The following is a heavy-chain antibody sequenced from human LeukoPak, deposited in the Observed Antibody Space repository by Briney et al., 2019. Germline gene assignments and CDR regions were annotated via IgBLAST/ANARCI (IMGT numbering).Heavy chain of an antibody. J-gene: IGHJ6*03. CDR1: GGSISSYY. V-gene: IGHV4-4*07. Sequence: PSETLSLTCTVSGGSISSYYWSWIRQPAGKGLEWIGRIYTSGSTNYNPSLKSRVTMSVDTSKNQFSLKLSSVTAADTAVYYCARRVVRGVIYRYYYYYYMDVWGKGTTVTIS. D-gene: IGHD3-10*01. CDR3: ARRVVRGVIYRYYYYYYMDV. CDR2: IYTSGST.